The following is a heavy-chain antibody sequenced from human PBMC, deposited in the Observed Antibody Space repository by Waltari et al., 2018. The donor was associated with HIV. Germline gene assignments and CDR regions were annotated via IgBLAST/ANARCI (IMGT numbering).Heavy chain of an antibody. CDR1: GFTFSSSW. Sequence: EVRLVESGGGLVQPGGSLRLSCAASGFTFSSSWMTWVRQAQGKGLGGVANIKEDGSEIHYVDSVKGRFTISRDNAKNSLYLQMNSLRAEDTAVYYCARRQQLTDWGQGTLVTVSS. V-gene: IGHV3-7*01. J-gene: IGHJ4*02. CDR2: IKEDGSEI. D-gene: IGHD6-13*01. CDR3: ARRQQLTD.